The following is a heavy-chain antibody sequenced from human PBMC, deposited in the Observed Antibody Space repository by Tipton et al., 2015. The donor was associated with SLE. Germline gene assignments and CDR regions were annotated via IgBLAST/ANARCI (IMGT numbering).Heavy chain of an antibody. CDR2: ISGSGGST. D-gene: IGHD1-26*01. CDR3: ARSELPRAFGI. V-gene: IGHV3-23*01. CDR1: GFTFSSYA. Sequence: SLRLSCAASGFTFSSYAISWVRQAPGKGLEWVSAISGSGGSTYYADSVKGRFTISRDNAKNSLYLQMNSLRAEDTALYHCARSELPRAFGIWGQGTMVTVSS. J-gene: IGHJ3*02.